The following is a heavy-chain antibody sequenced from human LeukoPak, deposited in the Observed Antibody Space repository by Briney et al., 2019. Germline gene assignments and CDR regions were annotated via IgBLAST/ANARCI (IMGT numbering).Heavy chain of an antibody. CDR3: ARDLDNWNRLGY. CDR1: GGSFSGYY. D-gene: IGHD1-20*01. CDR2: INHSGST. V-gene: IGHV4-34*01. Sequence: SETLSLTCAVYGGSFSGYYWSWIRQPPGKGLEWIGEINHSGSTNYNPSLKSRVTISVDTSKNQFSLKLSSVTAADTAVYYCARDLDNWNRLGYWGQGTLVTVSS. J-gene: IGHJ4*02.